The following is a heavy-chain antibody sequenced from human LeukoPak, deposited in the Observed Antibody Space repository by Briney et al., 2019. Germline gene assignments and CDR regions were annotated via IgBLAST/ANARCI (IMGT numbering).Heavy chain of an antibody. J-gene: IGHJ4*02. D-gene: IGHD1-26*01. Sequence: PGGSLRLSCAASGFTVNNYYMTWVRQAPGKGLECVSILYRGGMTYYADSVRGRFTISTDNSKNTANLQMNSLRAEDTAIYYCGRMFGGNYYGYYFDYWGQGSMVTVSS. V-gene: IGHV3-53*01. CDR3: GRMFGGNYYGYYFDY. CDR1: GFTVNNYY. CDR2: LYRGGMT.